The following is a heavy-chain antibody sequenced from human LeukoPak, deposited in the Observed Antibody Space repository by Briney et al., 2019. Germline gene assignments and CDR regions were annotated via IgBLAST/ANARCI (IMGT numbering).Heavy chain of an antibody. D-gene: IGHD1-26*01. CDR3: ARNGIDLYYYYGMDV. CDR2: ISAYNGNT. Sequence: ASVKVSCKASGYTFTGYYMHWVRQAPGQGLEWMGWISAYNGNTNYAQKLQGRVTMTTDTSTSTAYMELRSLGSDDTAVYYCARNGIDLYYYYGMDVWGQGTTVTVSS. V-gene: IGHV1-18*04. CDR1: GYTFTGYY. J-gene: IGHJ6*02.